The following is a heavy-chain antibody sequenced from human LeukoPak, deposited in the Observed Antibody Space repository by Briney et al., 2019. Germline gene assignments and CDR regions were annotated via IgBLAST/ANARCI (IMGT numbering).Heavy chain of an antibody. CDR3: AKSVVRVWLPPHLDSAELDY. D-gene: IGHD3-22*01. Sequence: PGGSLRLSCAASGFTFNNYGMHWVRQAPGKGLEWVAFIRYNGNNQYYADSVKGRFTISRDNSKNTLYLQMNSLRAEDTAVYYCAKSVVRVWLPPHLDSAELDYWGQGTLVTVSS. V-gene: IGHV3-30*02. CDR2: IRYNGNNQ. CDR1: GFTFNNYG. J-gene: IGHJ4*02.